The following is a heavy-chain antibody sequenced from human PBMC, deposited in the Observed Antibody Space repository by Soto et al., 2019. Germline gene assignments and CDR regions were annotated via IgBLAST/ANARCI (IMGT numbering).Heavy chain of an antibody. CDR3: ASITIFGVVTPLDV. CDR2: IYYSGST. Sequence: SETLSLTCTVSGGSISSGGYYWSWIRQHPGEGLEWIGYIYYSGSTYYNPSLKSRVTISVDTSKNQFSLKLSSVTAADTAVYYCASITIFGVVTPLDVWGQGTTVTVSS. CDR1: GGSISSGGYY. D-gene: IGHD3-3*01. J-gene: IGHJ6*02. V-gene: IGHV4-31*03.